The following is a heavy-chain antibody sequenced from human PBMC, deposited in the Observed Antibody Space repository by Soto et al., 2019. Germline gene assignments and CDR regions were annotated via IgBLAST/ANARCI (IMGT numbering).Heavy chain of an antibody. CDR3: ARSRAKYSSGWLGGDYYYGMDV. CDR1: GYTFTSYD. CDR2: MNPNSGNT. J-gene: IGHJ6*02. V-gene: IGHV1-8*01. D-gene: IGHD6-19*01. Sequence: ASVKVSCKASGYTFTSYDINWVRQATGQGLEWMGWMNPNSGNTGYAQKFQGRVTMTRNTSISTAYMELSSLRSEDTAVYYCARSRAKYSSGWLGGDYYYGMDVWGQ.